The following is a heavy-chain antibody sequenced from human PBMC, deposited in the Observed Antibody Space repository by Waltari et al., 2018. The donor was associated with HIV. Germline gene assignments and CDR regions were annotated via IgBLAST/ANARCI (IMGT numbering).Heavy chain of an antibody. V-gene: IGHV1-69*06. J-gene: IGHJ3*02. D-gene: IGHD6-19*01. CDR1: GGSFRSYA. CDR3: ARERGIAVAAPGAFDI. Sequence: QVQLVQSGAEVKKPGSSVKVSCKASGGSFRSYAISWVRQAHGQGLEWMGGIIPIFGTANYAQKFQGRVTITADKSTSTAYMELSSLRSEDTAVYYCARERGIAVAAPGAFDIWGQGTMVTVSS. CDR2: IIPIFGTA.